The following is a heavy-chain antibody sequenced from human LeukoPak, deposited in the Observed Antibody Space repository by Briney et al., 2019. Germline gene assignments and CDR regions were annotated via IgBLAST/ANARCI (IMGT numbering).Heavy chain of an antibody. CDR3: AKDYGDYVFYFDY. CDR2: ISGSGGST. Sequence: GGSLRLSCAASGFTFSSYAMSWVRQALGKGLEWVSAISGSGGSTYYADSVKGRFTISRDNSKNTLYLQMNSLRAEDTAVYYCAKDYGDYVFYFDYWGQGTLVTVSS. J-gene: IGHJ4*02. D-gene: IGHD4-17*01. V-gene: IGHV3-23*01. CDR1: GFTFSSYA.